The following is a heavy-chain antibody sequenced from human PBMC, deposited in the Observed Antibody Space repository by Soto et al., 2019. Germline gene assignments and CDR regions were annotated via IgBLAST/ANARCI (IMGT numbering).Heavy chain of an antibody. CDR3: AHGIATLPVFAFDI. J-gene: IGHJ3*02. CDR2: IYWSGDE. Sequence: QGTLKESGPTLVKPTQTLTLTCSFSGFSLSTSGVGVGWIRQSPGKALEWLALIYWSGDEHYRPSLKSRLSITKDTSKNHVVLIMTDMDPVDTATYYCAHGIATLPVFAFDIWGQGTMVTVSS. D-gene: IGHD6-6*01. CDR1: GFSLSTSGVG. V-gene: IGHV2-5*01.